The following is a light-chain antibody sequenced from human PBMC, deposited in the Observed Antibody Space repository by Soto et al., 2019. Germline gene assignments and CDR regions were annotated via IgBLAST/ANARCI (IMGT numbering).Light chain of an antibody. J-gene: IGLJ1*01. CDR3: SSFTSSATQV. CDR1: SSDVGGYNY. CDR2: EVS. Sequence: QSVLTQPASVSGSPGQSITISCTGTSSDVGGYNYVSWYQQHPGKVPKLLIYEVSHRPSGISNRFSGSKSGNTASLSISGLQAEDEADYYCSSFTSSATQVFGTGTQLTVL. V-gene: IGLV2-14*01.